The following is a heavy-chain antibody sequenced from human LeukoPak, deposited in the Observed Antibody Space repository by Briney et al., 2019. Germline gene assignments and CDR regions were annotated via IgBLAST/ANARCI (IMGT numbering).Heavy chain of an antibody. V-gene: IGHV4-59*01. J-gene: IGHJ4*02. CDR2: IYHSGST. CDR3: ARVTVADYDSSGYYDY. Sequence: SETLSLTCTVSGGSISTYYWNWIRQPPGKGLEWIGYIYHSGSTNYNPSLQSRVTISVDTSKNQFSLRLSSVTAADTAVYYCARVTVADYDSSGYYDYWGQGTLVTVSS. D-gene: IGHD3-22*01. CDR1: GGSISTYY.